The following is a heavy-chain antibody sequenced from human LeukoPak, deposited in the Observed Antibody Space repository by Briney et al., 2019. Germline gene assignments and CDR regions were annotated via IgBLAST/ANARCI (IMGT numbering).Heavy chain of an antibody. Sequence: ASVNVSCQTSGDTFTNYWVHWVRQAPGQGLQWMGFINAGGGATTYAQNFQGRVTMTRDTSSSTVYLDLSSLRSEDTAVYYCARGVYYYHSGGYYDFDYWGQGTLVTVSS. CDR2: INAGGGAT. CDR3: ARGVYYYHSGGYYDFDY. J-gene: IGHJ4*02. D-gene: IGHD3-22*01. V-gene: IGHV1-46*01. CDR1: GDTFTNYW.